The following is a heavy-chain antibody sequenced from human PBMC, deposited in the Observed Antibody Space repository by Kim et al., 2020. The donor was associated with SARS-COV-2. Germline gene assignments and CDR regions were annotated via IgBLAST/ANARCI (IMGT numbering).Heavy chain of an antibody. CDR1: GCSISSGGYY. Sequence: SETLSLTCTVSGCSISSGGYYWSWIRQHPGNGLEWIGYIYYSGSTYYNPSLKSRVTISVDTSKNQFSLKLSSVTAADTAVYYCARAPGSVTAMVDDAFDIWGQGTMGTVSS. CDR2: IYYSGST. J-gene: IGHJ3*02. CDR3: ARAPGSVTAMVDDAFDI. D-gene: IGHD5-18*01. V-gene: IGHV4-31*03.